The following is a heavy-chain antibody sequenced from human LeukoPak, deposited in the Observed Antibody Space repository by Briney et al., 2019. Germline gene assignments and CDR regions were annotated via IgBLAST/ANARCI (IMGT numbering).Heavy chain of an antibody. J-gene: IGHJ6*02. D-gene: IGHD2-15*01. CDR2: ISYDGSNK. Sequence: GGSLRLSCAASGFTFSSYAMHLVRQASGKGLEWVAFISYDGSNKYYADSVKGRFTISRDNSKNTLYLQMNSLRAEDTAVYYCARDSGSGYYYYGMDVWGQGTTVTVSS. V-gene: IGHV3-30-3*01. CDR3: ARDSGSGYYYYGMDV. CDR1: GFTFSSYA.